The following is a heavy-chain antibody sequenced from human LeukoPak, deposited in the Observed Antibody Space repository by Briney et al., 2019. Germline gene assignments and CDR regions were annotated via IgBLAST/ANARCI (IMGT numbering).Heavy chain of an antibody. D-gene: IGHD6-19*01. J-gene: IGHJ4*02. Sequence: PGGSLRLSCAASGFTFSSYALTWVRQAPGKGLEWVSAISGSGGSTYYADSVKGRFTISRHNSKNTLYLQMNSLRAEDTAVYYCAKHSSGWYEYYFDYWGQGTQVTVSS. CDR3: AKHSSGWYEYYFDY. CDR1: GFTFSSYA. CDR2: ISGSGGST. V-gene: IGHV3-23*01.